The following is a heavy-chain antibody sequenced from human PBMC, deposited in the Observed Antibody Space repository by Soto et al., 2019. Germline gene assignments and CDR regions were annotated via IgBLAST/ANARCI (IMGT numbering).Heavy chain of an antibody. Sequence: QVQLQQWGAGLLKPSETLSLTCAVYGGAFSGYYWSWIRQPPGKGLEWIGEIRHSGTTTYNPSLKSRVTISVDTSKNQFSLKLSSVTTADTAIYSCARGRVGTVTDAFDIWGQGTMVTVSS. CDR2: IRHSGTT. D-gene: IGHD4-17*01. V-gene: IGHV4-34*01. CDR1: GGAFSGYY. CDR3: ARGRVGTVTDAFDI. J-gene: IGHJ3*02.